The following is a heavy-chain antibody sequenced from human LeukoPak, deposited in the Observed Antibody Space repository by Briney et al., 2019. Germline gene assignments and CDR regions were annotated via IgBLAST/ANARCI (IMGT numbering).Heavy chain of an antibody. CDR3: ASDHLSIEATGTRY. CDR2: MNPNTGNT. V-gene: IGHV1-8*03. J-gene: IGHJ4*02. CDR1: GYTITSYD. Sequence: GASVKVSCKASGYTITSYDINWVRQATGQGLEWMGWMNPNTGNTGYAQKFQGRITFTRDISINTAYMELSSLRSDDTAVYYCASDHLSIEATGTRYWGQGTLVTVSS. D-gene: IGHD6-13*01.